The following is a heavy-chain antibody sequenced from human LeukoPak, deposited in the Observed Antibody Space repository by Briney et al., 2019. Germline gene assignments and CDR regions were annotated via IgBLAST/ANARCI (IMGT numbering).Heavy chain of an antibody. CDR3: ARDPHYYDSSGYFDY. CDR1: GGSISSYY. J-gene: IGHJ4*02. CDR2: MYTSGST. D-gene: IGHD3-22*01. V-gene: IGHV4-4*07. Sequence: PSETLSLTCTVSGGSISSYYWSWIRQPAGKGLEWIGRMYTSGSTNYNPSLKSRVTMSVDTSKNQFSLKLSSVTAADTAVYYCARDPHYYDSSGYFDYWGQGTLVTVSS.